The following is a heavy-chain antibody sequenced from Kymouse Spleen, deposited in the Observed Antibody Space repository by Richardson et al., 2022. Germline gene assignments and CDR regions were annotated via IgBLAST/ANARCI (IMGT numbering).Heavy chain of an antibody. J-gene: IGHJ4*02. D-gene: IGHD6-19*01. V-gene: IGHV3-7*01. Sequence: EVQLVESGGGLVQPGGSLRLSCAASGFTFSSYWMSWVRQAPGKGLEWVANIKQDGSEKYYVDSVKGRFTISRDNAKNSLYLQMNSLRAEDTAVYYCARDEGIAVAGTFDYWGQGTLVTVSS. CDR1: GFTFSSYW. CDR2: IKQDGSEK. CDR3: ARDEGIAVAGTFDY.